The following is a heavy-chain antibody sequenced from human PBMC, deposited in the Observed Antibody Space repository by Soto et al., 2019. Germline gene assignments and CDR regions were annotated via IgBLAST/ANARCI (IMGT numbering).Heavy chain of an antibody. J-gene: IGHJ6*02. D-gene: IGHD6-19*01. CDR2: IGIAGDT. Sequence: EVQLVESGGGLVQPGGSLRLSCAASGFTFSSYDMHWVRQATGKGLEWVSAIGIAGDTYYPGSVKGRFTISRENAKNSLYLQMNSLRAGDTAVYYCARGEVAGYYYYGMDVWGQGTTVTVSS. V-gene: IGHV3-13*01. CDR1: GFTFSSYD. CDR3: ARGEVAGYYYYGMDV.